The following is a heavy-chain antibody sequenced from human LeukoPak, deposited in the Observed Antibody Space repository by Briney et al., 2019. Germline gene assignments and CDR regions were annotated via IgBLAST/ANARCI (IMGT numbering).Heavy chain of an antibody. J-gene: IGHJ4*02. CDR1: GYRFTRYW. CDR2: IYPGDSDT. D-gene: IGHD3-22*01. CDR3: ARGSSGYYYDFDY. V-gene: IGHV5-51*01. Sequence: GESLKISCKGSGYRFTRYWIGGVPQMPGKGLEWMGIIYPGDSDTKYSPSFQGQVTISADKSISTAYLQWSSLKASDTAMYYCARGSSGYYYDFDYWGQGTLVTVSS.